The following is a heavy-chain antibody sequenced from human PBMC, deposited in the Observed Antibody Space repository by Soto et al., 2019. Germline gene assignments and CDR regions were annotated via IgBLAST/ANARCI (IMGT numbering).Heavy chain of an antibody. V-gene: IGHV3-21*01. D-gene: IGHD3-9*01. Sequence: GVSLRLSCAASGFTFSDYSMNWVRPAPGKGLEWVSSISSTSTYISYTDSVKGRFTISRANAKNSLYLQMNSLRVEDTAVYYCAGDPVELTGPNYLDCWVKGTPSPSPQ. CDR2: ISSTSTYI. CDR1: GFTFSDYS. CDR3: AGDPVELTGPNYLDC. J-gene: IGHJ4*02.